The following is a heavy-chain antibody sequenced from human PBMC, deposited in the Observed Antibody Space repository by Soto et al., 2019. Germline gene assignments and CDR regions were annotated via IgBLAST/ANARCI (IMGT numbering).Heavy chain of an antibody. D-gene: IGHD2-21*02. Sequence: HSETLSLTCTVSGGSISSEYYHWTWIRQAPGKGLEWIGYIHYSGSVHYNPSLQSRLTMSVDTSKNLFSLKLSSVTAADTAVYFCAREDDGGDRDYYGLDVWGQGTTVTVSS. CDR2: IHYSGSV. J-gene: IGHJ6*02. CDR1: GGSISSEYYH. V-gene: IGHV4-30-4*01. CDR3: AREDDGGDRDYYGLDV.